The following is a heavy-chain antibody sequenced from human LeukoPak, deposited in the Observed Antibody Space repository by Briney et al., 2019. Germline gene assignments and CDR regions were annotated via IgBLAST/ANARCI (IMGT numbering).Heavy chain of an antibody. Sequence: SESLSLTCAVYGGSFSGYYWSWIRQPPGKGLEWIGEINHSGSTNYNPSLKSRVTISVDTSKNQFSLKLNSVTAADTAVYYCASGRGQLWKYWGQGTLVTVSS. D-gene: IGHD5-18*01. CDR2: INHSGST. CDR3: ASGRGQLWKY. V-gene: IGHV4-34*01. J-gene: IGHJ4*02. CDR1: GGSFSGYY.